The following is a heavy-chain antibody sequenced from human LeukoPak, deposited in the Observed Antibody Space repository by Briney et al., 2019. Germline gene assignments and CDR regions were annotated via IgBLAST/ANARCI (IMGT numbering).Heavy chain of an antibody. CDR1: GFAFSDSW. D-gene: IGHD2-15*01. J-gene: IGHJ4*02. V-gene: IGHV3-23*01. CDR3: AKEPGVVVVVAATGH. CDR2: ISGGGGST. Sequence: AGGSLRLACAASGFAFSDSWMTWIRQAPGKGLEWVSAISGGGGSTYYADSVKGRFTISRDNSKNTLYLQMNSLRAEDTAVYYCAKEPGVVVVVAATGHWGQGTLVTVSS.